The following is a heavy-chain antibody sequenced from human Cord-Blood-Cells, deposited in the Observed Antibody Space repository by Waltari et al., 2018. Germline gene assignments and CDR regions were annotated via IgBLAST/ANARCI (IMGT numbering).Heavy chain of an antibody. CDR1: GGSISSSSYY. Sequence: QLQLQESGPGLVKPSETLSLTCTVSGGSISSSSYYWGWIRKPPGKGLEWIGSIYYSGRTYYNPSLKSRVTISVDTSKNQFSLKLSSVTAADTAVYYCARRGDGSGSYYAFDIWGQGTMVTVSS. J-gene: IGHJ3*02. CDR2: IYYSGRT. CDR3: ARRGDGSGSYYAFDI. V-gene: IGHV4-39*01. D-gene: IGHD3-10*01.